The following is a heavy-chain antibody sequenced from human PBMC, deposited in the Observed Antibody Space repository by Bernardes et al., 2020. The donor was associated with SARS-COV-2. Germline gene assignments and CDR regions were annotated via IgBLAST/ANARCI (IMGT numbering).Heavy chain of an antibody. Sequence: ASVKVSCKASGYTFTGYYMHWVRQAPGQGLEWMGWINPNSGGTNYAQKFQGWVTMTRDTSISTAYMELSRLRSDDTAVYYCARDRITMVRGAPNNWFDPWGQGTLVTVSS. CDR3: ARDRITMVRGAPNNWFDP. J-gene: IGHJ5*02. CDR1: GYTFTGYY. D-gene: IGHD3-10*01. V-gene: IGHV1-2*04. CDR2: INPNSGGT.